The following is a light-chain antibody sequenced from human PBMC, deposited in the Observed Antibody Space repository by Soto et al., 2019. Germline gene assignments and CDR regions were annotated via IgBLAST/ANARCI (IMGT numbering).Light chain of an antibody. CDR3: QQYYSAPYT. V-gene: IGKV4-1*01. Sequence: DIVMTQSPDSLAVSLGARATINCKSSQSVLYSSNNKNYLAWYQQKPGQPPKLLIYWASTRESGVPDRFSGSGSGTDFTLAISSLQAEDVAVYYCQQYYSAPYTCGQGTKLEIK. CDR1: QSVLYSSNNKNY. J-gene: IGKJ2*01. CDR2: WAS.